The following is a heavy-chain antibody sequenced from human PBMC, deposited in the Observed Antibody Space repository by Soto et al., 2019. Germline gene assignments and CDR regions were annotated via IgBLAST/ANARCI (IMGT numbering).Heavy chain of an antibody. CDR3: ARDFLSGPDY. Sequence: QVQLVQSGAEVKKPGSSVKVSCKASGGTFSSYTISWVRQAPGQGLEWMGRIIPILGIANYAQKFQGRVTITADKSTSTAYMEMSSMRSEDTAVYYCARDFLSGPDYWGQGTLVTVSS. D-gene: IGHD3-16*02. CDR2: IIPILGIA. CDR1: GGTFSSYT. J-gene: IGHJ4*02. V-gene: IGHV1-69*08.